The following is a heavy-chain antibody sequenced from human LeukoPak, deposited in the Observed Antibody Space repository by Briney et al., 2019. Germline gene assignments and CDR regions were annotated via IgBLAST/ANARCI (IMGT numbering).Heavy chain of an antibody. CDR1: GFSFSSYT. Sequence: GGSLRLSCAASGFSFSSYTMTWVRQAPGKGLEWVAAISGSGSSTAYADSVRGRLNISRDNFKNMLYLQVNSLRAEDTAIYYCAKESGDDGDFDYWGRGTLVVVSS. V-gene: IGHV3-23*01. D-gene: IGHD4-17*01. CDR3: AKESGDDGDFDY. CDR2: ISGSGSST. J-gene: IGHJ4*02.